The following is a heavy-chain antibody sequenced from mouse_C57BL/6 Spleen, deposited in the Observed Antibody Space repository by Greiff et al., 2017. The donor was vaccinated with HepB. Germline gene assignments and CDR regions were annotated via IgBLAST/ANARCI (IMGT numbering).Heavy chain of an antibody. Sequence: EVKLMESGGGLVKPGGSLKLSCAASGFTFSDYGMHWVRQAPEKGLEWVAYISSGSSTIYYADTVKGRFTISRDNAKNTLFLQMTSLRSEDTAMYYCARLYYYGSRGYFDYWGQGTTLTVSS. J-gene: IGHJ2*01. CDR3: ARLYYYGSRGYFDY. CDR2: ISSGSSTI. CDR1: GFTFSDYG. V-gene: IGHV5-17*01. D-gene: IGHD1-1*01.